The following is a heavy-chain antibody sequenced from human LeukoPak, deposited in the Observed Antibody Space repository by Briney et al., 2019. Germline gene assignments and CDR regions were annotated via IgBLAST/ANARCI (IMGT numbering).Heavy chain of an antibody. J-gene: IGHJ4*02. D-gene: IGHD2-2*01. CDR3: AARPLMPPRFDN. CDR2: ISGGGGSA. V-gene: IGHV3-23*01. Sequence: GGSLRPSCAASGFTFSSYPMSWVRQAPGKGLQWVSAISGGGGSAYYADSVKGRFTISRDNSKSTLYLQMNSLRAEDTAIYYCAARPLMPPRFDNWGQGTLVTVSS. CDR1: GFTFSSYP.